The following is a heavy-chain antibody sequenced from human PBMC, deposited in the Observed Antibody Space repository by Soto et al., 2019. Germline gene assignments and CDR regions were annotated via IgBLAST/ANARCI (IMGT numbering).Heavy chain of an antibody. D-gene: IGHD6-13*01. Sequence: PGGSLRLSCAASGFTFSTYAMSWVRQAPGKGLEWVSKIINSGGSTYYADSVKGRFTISRDNSKNTLYLQMNSLRAEDTAVYYCAIGQQLGYWGQGTLVTVSS. CDR3: AIGQQLGY. CDR1: GFTFSTYA. V-gene: IGHV3-23*01. J-gene: IGHJ4*02. CDR2: IINSGGST.